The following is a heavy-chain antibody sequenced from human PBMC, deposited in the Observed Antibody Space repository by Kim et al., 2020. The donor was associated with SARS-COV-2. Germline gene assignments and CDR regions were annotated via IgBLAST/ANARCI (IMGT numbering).Heavy chain of an antibody. J-gene: IGHJ6*02. CDR2: ISYDGSNK. Sequence: GGSLRLSCAASGFTFSSYGMHWVRQAPGKGLEWVAVISYDGSNKYYADSVKGRFTISRDNSKNTLYLQMNSLRAEDTDVYYCAKDRGIRYFDWSPFYGMDVWGQGTTVTVSS. V-gene: IGHV3-30*18. CDR3: AKDRGIRYFDWSPFYGMDV. CDR1: GFTFSSYG. D-gene: IGHD3-9*01.